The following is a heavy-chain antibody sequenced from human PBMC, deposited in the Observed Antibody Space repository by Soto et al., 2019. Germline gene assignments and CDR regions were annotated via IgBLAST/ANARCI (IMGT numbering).Heavy chain of an antibody. CDR3: AREGRYCSGGSCYAEKGFDY. V-gene: IGHV3-33*01. Sequence: GGSLRLSCAASGFTFSSYGMHWVRQAPGKGLEWVAVIWYDGSNKYYADSVKGRFTISRDNSKNTLYLQMNSLRAEDTAVYYCAREGRYCSGGSCYAEKGFDYWGQGTLVTVSS. CDR1: GFTFSSYG. D-gene: IGHD2-15*01. CDR2: IWYDGSNK. J-gene: IGHJ4*02.